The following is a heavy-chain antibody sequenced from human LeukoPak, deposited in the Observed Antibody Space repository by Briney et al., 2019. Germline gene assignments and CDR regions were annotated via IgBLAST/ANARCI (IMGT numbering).Heavy chain of an antibody. J-gene: IGHJ3*02. V-gene: IGHV5-51*01. CDR2: INPGDSDT. CDR3: ARDWKDPAAFDI. D-gene: IGHD1-1*01. CDR1: GYTFTTYW. Sequence: GESLKISCKASGYTFTTYWIGWVRQMPGKGLEWMAIINPGDSDTRYSPSFQGQVTISAVKSISTAYLQWSSLKASDTAMYFCARDWKDPAAFDIWGQGTMVTVSS.